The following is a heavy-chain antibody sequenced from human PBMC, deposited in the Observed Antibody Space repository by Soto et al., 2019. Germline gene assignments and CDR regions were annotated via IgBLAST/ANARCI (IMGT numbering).Heavy chain of an antibody. J-gene: IGHJ6*02. V-gene: IGHV4-59*08. D-gene: IGHD3-10*01. Sequence: QVQLQESGPGLVKPSETMSLSCTVSGGSISSYYWSWFRQSPGKRMEWIGYVHHSWGSSYNPSLQSRVAISLDTSKSQFSLKVTSVTATDTAVYYCARQGFVPLHGLVDAWGQGTTVTVSS. CDR2: VHHSWGS. CDR3: ARQGFVPLHGLVDA. CDR1: GGSISSYY.